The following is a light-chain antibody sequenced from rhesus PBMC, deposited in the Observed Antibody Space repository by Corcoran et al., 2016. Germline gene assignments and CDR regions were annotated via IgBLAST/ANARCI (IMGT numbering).Light chain of an antibody. J-gene: IGKJ3*01. CDR2: QVS. Sequence: DVGMTQSPLSLSITPGQAVSISCRSSQILVHNNGNTYLSWYPQRPGQPPRRLIYQVSNRDSGVQDRFSGSWAGTDFTLTISRVEAGDVEIYYCGQGTNVPPFTFNPGTKLDIK. CDR3: GQGTNVPPFT. V-gene: IGKV2-65*01. CDR1: QILVHNNGNTY.